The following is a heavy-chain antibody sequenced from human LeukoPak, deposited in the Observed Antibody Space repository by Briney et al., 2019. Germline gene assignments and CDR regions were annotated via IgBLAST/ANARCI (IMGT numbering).Heavy chain of an antibody. CDR2: IRSKAYGGTT. V-gene: IGHV3-49*04. D-gene: IGHD6-19*01. CDR1: GFTFGDYA. CDR3: TREAVAGTPGYFDY. Sequence: GGSLRLSCTASGFTFGDYAMSWVRQAPGKGLEWVGFIRSKAYGGTTEYAASVKGRFTISRDDSKSIAYLQMDSLKTEDIAVYYCTREAVAGTPGYFDYWGQGTLVTVSS. J-gene: IGHJ4*02.